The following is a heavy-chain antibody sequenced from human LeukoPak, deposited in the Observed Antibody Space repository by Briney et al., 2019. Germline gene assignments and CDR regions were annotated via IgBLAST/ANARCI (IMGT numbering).Heavy chain of an antibody. V-gene: IGHV3-21*01. CDR3: ARGITTLGYCSSTSCYTV. CDR2: ISSSNSYI. Sequence: PGGSLRLSCAASGFTFSSYSMNWVRQAPGKGLEWVSSISSSNSYIYYADSVKGRFTISRDNAKNSLYLQMNSLRAEDTAVYYCARGITTLGYCSSTSCYTVWGQGTLVTVSS. D-gene: IGHD2-2*02. J-gene: IGHJ4*02. CDR1: GFTFSSYS.